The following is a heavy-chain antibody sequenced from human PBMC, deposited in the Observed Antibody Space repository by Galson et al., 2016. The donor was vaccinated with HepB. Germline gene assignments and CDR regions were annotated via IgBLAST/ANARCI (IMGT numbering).Heavy chain of an antibody. CDR3: ARGTHITIIRGPADY. V-gene: IGHV3-48*03. Sequence: SLRLSCAASGFTFNNYEMNWVRQAPGKGLEWVSYINSEGSHIYYADSVKGRFTTSRDNAKNSLYLQMNSLRADDTSVYYCARGTHITIIRGPADYWGQGTLVTVSS. J-gene: IGHJ4*02. CDR1: GFTFNNYE. CDR2: INSEGSHI. D-gene: IGHD3-10*01.